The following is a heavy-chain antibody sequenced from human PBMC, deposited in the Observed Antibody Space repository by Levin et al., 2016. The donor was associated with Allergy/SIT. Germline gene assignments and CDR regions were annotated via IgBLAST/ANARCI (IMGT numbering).Heavy chain of an antibody. J-gene: IGHJ4*02. V-gene: IGHV5-10-1*01. CDR1: GDTFRDYF. D-gene: IGHD2-2*01. CDR3: ARQFYCSSTSCQEAYEY. Sequence: GESLKISCKGSGDTFRDYFFTWVRQVAGKGLEWMGRIDPTDSYTNYSPSFEGHVSLSTDNSISTAYLQWNSLKASDTAMYYCARQFYCSSTSCQEAYEYWGQGTLVTVSS. CDR2: IDPTDSYT.